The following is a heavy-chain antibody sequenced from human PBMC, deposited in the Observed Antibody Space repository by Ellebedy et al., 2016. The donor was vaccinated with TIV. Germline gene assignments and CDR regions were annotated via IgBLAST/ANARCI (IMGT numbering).Heavy chain of an antibody. D-gene: IGHD2-2*01. J-gene: IGHJ4*02. Sequence: SXXASGYTFSSYAMSWVRQAPGKGLEWVSAISGSGGSTYNADSVKGRFTISRDNSKNTLYLQMNSLRAEDTAVYYCAKVASVVIVPAGTYYFDQWGQGTLVTVSS. CDR1: GYTFSSYA. V-gene: IGHV3-23*01. CDR2: ISGSGGST. CDR3: AKVASVVIVPAGTYYFDQ.